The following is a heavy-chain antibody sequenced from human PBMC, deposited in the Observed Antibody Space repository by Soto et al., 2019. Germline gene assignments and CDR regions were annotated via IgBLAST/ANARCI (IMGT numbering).Heavy chain of an antibody. CDR1: GYTFTSYG. CDR3: SRDQSGGPVKVTAFDI. CDR2: ISAYNGNT. D-gene: IGHD2-21*02. J-gene: IGHJ3*02. Sequence: QVQLVQSGAEVKKPGASVKVSCKASGYTFTSYGISWVRQAPGQGLEWMGWISAYNGNTNYAQKLQGRVTMTTDTTTSAAYMGLRILRSDDTAEYYCSRDQSGGPVKVTAFDIWGQGTIVTVSS. V-gene: IGHV1-18*01.